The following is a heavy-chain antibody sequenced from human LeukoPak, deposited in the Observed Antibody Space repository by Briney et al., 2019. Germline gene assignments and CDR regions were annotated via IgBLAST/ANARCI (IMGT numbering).Heavy chain of an antibody. J-gene: IGHJ4*02. D-gene: IGHD6-6*01. CDR2: INHSGST. V-gene: IGHV4-34*01. CDR1: GGSFSGYY. Sequence: SETLSLTCAVYGGSFSGYYWSWIRQPPGKGLEWIGEINHSGSTNYNPSLKSRVTISVDTSKNQFSLKLSSVTAADTAVYYRARGRPFCDYWGQGTLVTVSS. CDR3: ARGRPFCDY.